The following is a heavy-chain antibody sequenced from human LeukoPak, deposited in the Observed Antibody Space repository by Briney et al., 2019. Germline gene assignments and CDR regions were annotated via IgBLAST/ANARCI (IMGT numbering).Heavy chain of an antibody. CDR1: GFTFSSYG. D-gene: IGHD3-10*02. J-gene: IGHJ6*04. CDR3: AELGITMIGGV. Sequence: GGSLRLSCAASGFTFSSYGLSWVRQAPGKGLEWVSAISGSGGSTYYADSVKGRFTISRDNSKNTLYLQTNSLRAEDTAVYYCAELGITMIGGVWGKGTTVTISS. V-gene: IGHV3-23*01. CDR2: ISGSGGST.